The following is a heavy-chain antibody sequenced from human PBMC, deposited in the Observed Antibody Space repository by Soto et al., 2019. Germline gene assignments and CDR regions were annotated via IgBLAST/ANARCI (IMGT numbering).Heavy chain of an antibody. Sequence: EVQLVESGGGLVQPGGSLRLSCAASGFTFSSDSMNWVRQAPGKGLEWLSYISSSSSSIYYADSVKGRFTISRDNAKNSLYLQMNSLRDEDTAVYYCARDFDYYGSGSSMDVWGQGTTVTVSS. D-gene: IGHD3-10*01. CDR1: GFTFSSDS. CDR3: ARDFDYYGSGSSMDV. J-gene: IGHJ6*02. CDR2: ISSSSSSI. V-gene: IGHV3-48*02.